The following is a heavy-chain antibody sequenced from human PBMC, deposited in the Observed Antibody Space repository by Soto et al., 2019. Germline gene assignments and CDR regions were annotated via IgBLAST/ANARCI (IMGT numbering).Heavy chain of an antibody. CDR1: GGSIPGYY. Sequence: SETLSLTCSVSGGSIPGYYWSWIRQPPGQGLEWIGYMYNTGSTVYNPSFKSRVTISVDTSKNQFSLKLNSVTAADTAVYYCARDLWGYCGTDCYPLDVWGQGTTVTVS. CDR3: ARDLWGYCGTDCYPLDV. J-gene: IGHJ6*02. V-gene: IGHV4-59*01. CDR2: MYNTGST. D-gene: IGHD2-21*02.